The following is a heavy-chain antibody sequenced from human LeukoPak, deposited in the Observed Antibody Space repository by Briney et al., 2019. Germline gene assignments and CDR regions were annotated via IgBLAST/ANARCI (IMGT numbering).Heavy chain of an antibody. CDR3: ARVYGDHDAFDI. D-gene: IGHD4-17*01. J-gene: IGHJ3*02. CDR2: ICYSGST. V-gene: IGHV4-61*01. CDR1: GGSVSRCSYY. Sequence: SETLSLTCTVSGGSVSRCSYYWSWIRQPPGKGLEWIGYICYSGSTNYNPSLKSRVTISVDTSKNQFSLKLSSVTAADTAVYYCARVYGDHDAFDIWGQGTMVTVSS.